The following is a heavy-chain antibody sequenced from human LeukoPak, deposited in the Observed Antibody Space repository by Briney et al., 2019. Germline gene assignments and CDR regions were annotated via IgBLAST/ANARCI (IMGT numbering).Heavy chain of an antibody. J-gene: IGHJ3*02. D-gene: IGHD3-9*01. V-gene: IGHV4-34*01. CDR1: GGSFSDYY. Sequence: KPSETLSLTCAVYGGSFSDYYWSWIRQPPGKGLEWIGEINHSGSTNYNPSLKSRVTISVDTSKNQFSLKLSSVTAADTAVYYCARGPNLTGYAFDIWGQGTMVTVSS. CDR2: INHSGST. CDR3: ARGPNLTGYAFDI.